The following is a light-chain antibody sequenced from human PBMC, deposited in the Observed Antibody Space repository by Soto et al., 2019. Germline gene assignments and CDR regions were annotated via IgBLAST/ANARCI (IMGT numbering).Light chain of an antibody. J-gene: IGKJ2*01. V-gene: IGKV1-39*01. CDR2: AAS. CDR3: HQSYSMSYA. Sequence: DIQMTQSPSSLSASVGDRVTITCRASQTTNNYVNWYQLKPGKAPKLLIYAASTLQTGVPSRFHGSGSGTDFTLTINSLQPEDYATYFCHQSYSMSYAFGPGTK. CDR1: QTTNNY.